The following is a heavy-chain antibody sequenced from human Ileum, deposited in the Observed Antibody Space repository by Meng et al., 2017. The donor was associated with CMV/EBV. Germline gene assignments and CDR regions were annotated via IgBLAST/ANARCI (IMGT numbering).Heavy chain of an antibody. V-gene: IGHV3-23*01. CDR3: AKVLITTSWLPQPFDA. CDR1: GSTFSLYP. CDR2: ISHDGSAT. D-gene: IGHD1-14*01. Sequence: GGSLRLSCVASGSTFSLYPMAWVRQAPGKGLEWVAQISHDGSATYYADSMKGRMTISRDNSINTLYLQMNGLRADDTAVYFCAKVLITTSWLPQPFDAWGRGTLVTVSS. J-gene: IGHJ4*02.